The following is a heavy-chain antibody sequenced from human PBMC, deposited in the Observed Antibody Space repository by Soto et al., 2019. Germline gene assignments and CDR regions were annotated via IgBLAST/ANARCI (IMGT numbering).Heavy chain of an antibody. V-gene: IGHV3-30-3*01. D-gene: IGHD3-22*01. CDR1: GFNFSSFA. J-gene: IGHJ4*02. Sequence: QVQLVESGGGVVQPGRSLRLSCAASGFNFSSFAMHWVRQAPGKGLEWVAVISYDGSSKYFADSVKGRVTISRDNSKNTLYLQMNSLRAEDTAVYYCARDQGYDSRGYYYYWGQGTLFTVSS. CDR2: ISYDGSSK. CDR3: ARDQGYDSRGYYYY.